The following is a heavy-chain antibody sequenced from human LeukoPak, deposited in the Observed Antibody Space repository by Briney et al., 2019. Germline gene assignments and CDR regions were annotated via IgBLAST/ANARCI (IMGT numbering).Heavy chain of an antibody. J-gene: IGHJ4*02. Sequence: GASVKVSCKTSGYPFTSFDINWVRHTSVHGLEWMGLVSPAGNTDYEPRFQGRLTLTRDSSISTAYMELTSLTSEDTAVYYCAREASGSRSYDWSSDHWGQGTLVTVSS. CDR2: VSPAGNT. D-gene: IGHD3-9*01. CDR1: GYPFTSFD. V-gene: IGHV1-8*01. CDR3: AREASGSRSYDWSSDH.